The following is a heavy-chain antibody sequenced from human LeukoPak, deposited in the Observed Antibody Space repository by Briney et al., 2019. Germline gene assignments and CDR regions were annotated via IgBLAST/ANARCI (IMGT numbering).Heavy chain of an antibody. D-gene: IGHD3-10*02. CDR1: GFTFSSYS. CDR2: ISSSSIYI. V-gene: IGHV3-21*01. J-gene: IGHJ4*02. CDR3: ARGTMFPYYFDY. Sequence: GGSLRLSCAASGFTFSSYSMNWVRQAPGKGLEWVSSISSSSIYIYYGDSVKGRFTISRDNARKSLYLQMNSLRAEDTAVYYCARGTMFPYYFDYWGQGTLVTVSS.